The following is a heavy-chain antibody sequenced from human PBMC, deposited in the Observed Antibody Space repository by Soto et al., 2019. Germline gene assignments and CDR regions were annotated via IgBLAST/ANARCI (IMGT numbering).Heavy chain of an antibody. D-gene: IGHD6-13*01. J-gene: IGHJ4*02. CDR1: GVTFSSYE. V-gene: IGHV3-48*03. Sequence: GWSLGLSCAASGVTFSSYEMNWFRQAPGKGLEWVSYISSSGSTIYYADSVKGRFTISRDNAKNSLYLQMNSLRAEDTAVYYCARDLPTYSSSWFDTPSTFDYWGQGTLVTVSS. CDR2: ISSSGSTI. CDR3: ARDLPTYSSSWFDTPSTFDY.